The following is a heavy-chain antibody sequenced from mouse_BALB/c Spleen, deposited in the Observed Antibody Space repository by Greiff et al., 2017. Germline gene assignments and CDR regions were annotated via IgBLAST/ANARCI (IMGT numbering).Heavy chain of an antibody. CDR2: INPSSGYT. CDR1: GYTFTSYT. Sequence: QVQLKQSAAELARPGASVKMSCKASGYTFTSYTMHWVKQRPGQGLEWIGYINPSSGYTEYNQKFKDKTTLTADKSSSTAYMQLSSLTSEDSAVYYCARKRGNYAMDYWGQGTSVTVSS. J-gene: IGHJ4*01. CDR3: ARKRGNYAMDY. V-gene: IGHV1-4*02.